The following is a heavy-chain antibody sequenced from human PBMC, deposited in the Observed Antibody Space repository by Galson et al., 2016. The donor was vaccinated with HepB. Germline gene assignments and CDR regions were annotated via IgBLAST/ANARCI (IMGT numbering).Heavy chain of an antibody. D-gene: IGHD4-17*01. J-gene: IGHJ4*02. V-gene: IGHV3-7*01. Sequence: SLRLSCAASGFTFSSYWMSWVRQAPGKGLEWVANIKQDGSEKYYVDSVKGRFTISRDNADNSVFLQMNSLTAEDTGIYYCVRVVTTVNTAPDTWGQGTLVTVSS. CDR2: IKQDGSEK. CDR3: VRVVTTVNTAPDT. CDR1: GFTFSSYW.